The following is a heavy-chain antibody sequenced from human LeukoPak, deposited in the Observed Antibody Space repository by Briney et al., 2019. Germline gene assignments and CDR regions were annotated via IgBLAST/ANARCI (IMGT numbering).Heavy chain of an antibody. CDR1: GFIFSGFA. CDR2: IRSKANSYAT. D-gene: IGHD1-26*01. V-gene: IGHV3-73*01. CDR3: TNSWDIDGSYYFDY. Sequence: GGSLRLSCAASGFIFSGFAMHWVRQASGKGLEWVGRIRSKANSYATAYAASVKGRFTISRDDSKNTAYLQMNSLKTEDTAVYYCTNSWDIDGSYYFDYWGQGTLVTVSS. J-gene: IGHJ4*02.